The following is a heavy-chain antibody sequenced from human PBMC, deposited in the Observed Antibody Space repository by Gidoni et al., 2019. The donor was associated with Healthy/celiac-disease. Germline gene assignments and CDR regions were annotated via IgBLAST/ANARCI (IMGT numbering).Heavy chain of an antibody. CDR2: ISGSGGST. CDR3: AKVPDSWYFVYFDY. D-gene: IGHD6-13*01. V-gene: IGHV3-23*01. Sequence: EVQLLESGGGLVQHGGSLILSCSASGFTFSSYAMSWVRQAPGKGLEWVSAISGSGGSTYYADSVKGRFTISRDNSKNTLYLQMNSLRAEDTAVYYCAKVPDSWYFVYFDYWGQGTLVTVSS. CDR1: GFTFSSYA. J-gene: IGHJ4*02.